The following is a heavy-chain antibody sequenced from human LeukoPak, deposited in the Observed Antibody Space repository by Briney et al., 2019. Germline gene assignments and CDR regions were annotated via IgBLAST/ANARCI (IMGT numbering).Heavy chain of an antibody. CDR2: ITSGSSPI. Sequence: GGSLRLSCAASGFTFSNYWMSWVRQAPGKGLEWVSYITSGSSPIYYADSVKGRFTISRDNAKNSLYLQMNSLRDEDTAVYYCARRAYGDDSFDYWGQGTLVTVSS. CDR3: ARRAYGDDSFDY. J-gene: IGHJ4*02. CDR1: GFTFSNYW. D-gene: IGHD4-17*01. V-gene: IGHV3-48*02.